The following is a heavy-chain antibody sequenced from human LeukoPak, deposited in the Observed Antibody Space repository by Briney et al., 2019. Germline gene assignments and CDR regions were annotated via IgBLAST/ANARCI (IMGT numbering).Heavy chain of an antibody. D-gene: IGHD3-10*01. CDR2: INPNSGGT. J-gene: IGHJ4*02. Sequence: ASVKVSCEASGYTFTGYYMHWLRQAPGQGLEWMGWINPNSGGTNYAQKFQGRVTMTRDTSISTAYMELSRLRSADTAVYYCATGERYGSGSFGGQETLVTVFS. CDR3: ATGERYGSGSF. V-gene: IGHV1-2*02. CDR1: GYTFTGYY.